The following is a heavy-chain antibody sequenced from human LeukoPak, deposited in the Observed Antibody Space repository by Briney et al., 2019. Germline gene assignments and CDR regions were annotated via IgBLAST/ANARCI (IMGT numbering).Heavy chain of an antibody. CDR1: GFTYSSYS. J-gene: IGHJ3*02. Sequence: PGGSPRLSCAASGFTYSSYSMNWVRQAPGKGLEWVSSISSSSSYIYYADSVKGRYTISRDNANNSLYLQMNSLRAEDTAVYYCARNDAFDIWGQGTMVTVSS. CDR2: ISSSSSYI. V-gene: IGHV3-21*01. CDR3: ARNDAFDI.